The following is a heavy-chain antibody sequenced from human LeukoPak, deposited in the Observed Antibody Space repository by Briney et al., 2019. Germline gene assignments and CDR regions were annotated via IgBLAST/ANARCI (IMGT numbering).Heavy chain of an antibody. CDR2: INPSGGST. D-gene: IGHD1-26*01. Sequence: ASVKVSCKASGYTFTSYYMHWVRQAPGQGLEWMGIINPSGGSTSYAQKFQGRVTMTRDTSTSTVYMELSSLRSEDTAVYYCAGSSHQRNWFDPWGQGTLVIVSS. CDR3: AGSSHQRNWFDP. J-gene: IGHJ5*02. CDR1: GYTFTSYY. V-gene: IGHV1-46*01.